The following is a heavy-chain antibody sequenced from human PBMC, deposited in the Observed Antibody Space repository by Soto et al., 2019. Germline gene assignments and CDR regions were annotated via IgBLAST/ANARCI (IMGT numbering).Heavy chain of an antibody. CDR1: GYSFTSYW. J-gene: IGHJ5*02. Sequence: PGESLKISCKGSGYSFTSYWIGWVRQMPGKGLEWMGIIYPGDSDTRYSPSFQGQVTISADKSISTAYLQWSSLKASDTAMYYCARYYLSPGITMVRGVIIPTDWFDPWGQGTLVTVSS. D-gene: IGHD3-10*01. CDR2: IYPGDSDT. CDR3: ARYYLSPGITMVRGVIIPTDWFDP. V-gene: IGHV5-51*01.